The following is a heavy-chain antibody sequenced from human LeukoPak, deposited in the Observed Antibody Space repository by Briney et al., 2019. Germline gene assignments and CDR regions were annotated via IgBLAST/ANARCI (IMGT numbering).Heavy chain of an antibody. CDR1: GGTFSSYA. CDR2: IIPIFGTT. D-gene: IGHD2-15*01. J-gene: IGHJ4*02. Sequence: SVKVSCKASGGTFSSYAISWVRQAPGQGLEWMGGIIPIFGTTNYAQKFQGRVTITADKSTSTAYMELSSLRSEDTAVYYCARGYCSGGSCSPFDYWGQGTLVTVSS. V-gene: IGHV1-69*06. CDR3: ARGYCSGGSCSPFDY.